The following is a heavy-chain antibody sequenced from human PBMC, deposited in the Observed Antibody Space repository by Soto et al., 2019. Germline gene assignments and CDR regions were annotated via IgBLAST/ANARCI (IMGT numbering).Heavy chain of an antibody. J-gene: IGHJ4*02. CDR2: TYYRSKWYN. Sequence: SQTLSLTCAISGDSVSSNSAAWNWIRQSPSRGLEWLGRTYYRSKWYNDYAVSAKSRITINPDTSKNQFSLQLNSVTPEDTAVYYCARVHYDSSGGHYFDYWAQRDMVPGSS. V-gene: IGHV6-1*01. CDR1: GDSVSSNSAA. CDR3: ARVHYDSSGGHYFDY. D-gene: IGHD3-22*01.